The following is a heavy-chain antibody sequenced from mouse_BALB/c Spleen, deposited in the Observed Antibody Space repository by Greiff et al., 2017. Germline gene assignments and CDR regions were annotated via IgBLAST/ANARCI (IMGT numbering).Heavy chain of an antibody. CDR3: AAGERSGYPMDY. CDR1: GYTFTSYT. CDR2: INPSSGYT. J-gene: IGHJ4*01. Sequence: VQLQQSGAELARPGASVKMSCKASGYTFTSYTMHWVQQRPGQGLEWIGYINPSSGYTNYNQKFKDKATLTADKSSSTAYMQLSSLTSEDSAVYYCAAGERSGYPMDYWGQGTSVTVSS. D-gene: IGHD3-1*01. V-gene: IGHV1-4*01.